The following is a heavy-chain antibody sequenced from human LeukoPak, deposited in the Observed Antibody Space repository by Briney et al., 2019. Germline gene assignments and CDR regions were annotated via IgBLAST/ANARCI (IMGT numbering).Heavy chain of an antibody. CDR1: GGSISSSSYY. J-gene: IGHJ4*02. Sequence: SETLSLTCTVSGGSISSSSYYWDWIRQPPGKGLEWIGSIYYSGSTYYNPSLQSRVTISVDTSKNQFSLTLTSVTAADTAVYYCARVISSSWYYGPFDYWGQGTLVTVSS. CDR2: IYYSGST. V-gene: IGHV4-39*07. CDR3: ARVISSSWYYGPFDY. D-gene: IGHD6-13*01.